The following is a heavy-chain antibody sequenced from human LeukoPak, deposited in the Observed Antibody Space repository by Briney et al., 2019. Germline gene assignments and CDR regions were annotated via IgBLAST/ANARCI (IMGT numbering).Heavy chain of an antibody. D-gene: IGHD6-6*01. J-gene: IGHJ6*03. V-gene: IGHV3-23*01. CDR1: GFTFSSYA. CDR3: TISSSRGSYYYYYYMDV. CDR2: MSGSGGST. Sequence: PGGSLRLSCAASGFTFSSYAMSWVRQAPGKGLEWVSAMSGSGGSTYYADSVEGRFTISRDNSKNTLYLQMNSLRAEDTAVYYCTISSSRGSYYYYYYMDVWGKGTTVTVSS.